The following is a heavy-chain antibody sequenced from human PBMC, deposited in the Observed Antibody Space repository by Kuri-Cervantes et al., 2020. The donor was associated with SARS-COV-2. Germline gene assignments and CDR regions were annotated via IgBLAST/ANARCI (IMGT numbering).Heavy chain of an antibody. CDR1: GGSISSSSYY. CDR2: IYYSGRT. Sequence: SETLSLTCTVSGGSISSSSYYWGWIRQPPGKGLEWIGSIYYSGRTYYNPSLKSRVTISVDTSKNQFSLKLSSVTAADTAVYYCATPTTYGLDYYGMDVWGQGTTVTVSS. D-gene: IGHD1-14*01. CDR3: ATPTTYGLDYYGMDV. J-gene: IGHJ6*02. V-gene: IGHV4-39*01.